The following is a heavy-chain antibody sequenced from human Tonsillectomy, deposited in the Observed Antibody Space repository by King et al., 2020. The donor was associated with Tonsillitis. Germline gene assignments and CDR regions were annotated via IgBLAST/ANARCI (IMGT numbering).Heavy chain of an antibody. D-gene: IGHD2-2*01. CDR2: INTNTGNP. CDR1: GYTFTSYA. J-gene: IGHJ4*02. Sequence: QVQLVESGSELKKPGASVKVSCTASGYTFTSYAMNWVRQAPGQGLEWMGWINTNTGNPTYAQGFTGRFVFSLDTSVTTAYLQISSLKAEDTAVYYCAREFKRDCSSTSCHFLYWGQGTLVTVSS. V-gene: IGHV7-4-1*02. CDR3: AREFKRDCSSTSCHFLY.